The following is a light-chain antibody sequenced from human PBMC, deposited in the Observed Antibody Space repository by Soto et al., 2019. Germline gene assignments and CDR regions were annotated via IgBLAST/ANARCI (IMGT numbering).Light chain of an antibody. CDR2: WAS. Sequence: MTQIPDSLALSLSERATINCKSSQSFLYSSNNKNYSAWYQQKPGQPPKLLIYWASTRESGVPDRFSGSGSGTDFTLTISSPQAEDVAVYYCQQYYSTPRTFGQGTKVDIK. CDR1: QSFLYSSNNKNY. CDR3: QQYYSTPRT. V-gene: IGKV4-1*01. J-gene: IGKJ1*01.